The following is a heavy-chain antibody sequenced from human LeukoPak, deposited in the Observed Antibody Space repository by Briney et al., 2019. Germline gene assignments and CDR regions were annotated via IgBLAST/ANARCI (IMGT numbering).Heavy chain of an antibody. Sequence: GGSLRLSCAASGFTFSTYSMNWVRQAPGKGLEWVSYISSSSSTIYYADSVKGRFTISRDISTDTLWLQMDSLRTEDTAVYYCAKGPLRGTAAAIDYWGQGTLVTVSS. CDR1: GFTFSTYS. D-gene: IGHD2-2*01. CDR2: ISSSSSTI. V-gene: IGHV3-48*01. CDR3: AKGPLRGTAAAIDY. J-gene: IGHJ4*02.